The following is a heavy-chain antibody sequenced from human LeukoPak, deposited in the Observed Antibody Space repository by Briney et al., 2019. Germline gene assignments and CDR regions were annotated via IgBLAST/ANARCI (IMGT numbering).Heavy chain of an antibody. Sequence: GGSLRLSCAASGFTFDDYAMHWVRHAPGKGLEWVSGISWNSGSIGYADSVKGRFTISRDNAKNSLYLQMNSLRAEDTALYYCAKAPGYSYGYDFDYWGQGTLVTVSS. CDR3: AKAPGYSYGYDFDY. CDR2: ISWNSGSI. V-gene: IGHV3-9*01. J-gene: IGHJ4*02. D-gene: IGHD5-18*01. CDR1: GFTFDDYA.